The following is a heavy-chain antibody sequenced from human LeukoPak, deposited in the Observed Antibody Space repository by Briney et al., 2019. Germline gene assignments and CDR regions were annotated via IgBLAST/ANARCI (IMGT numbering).Heavy chain of an antibody. CDR3: ARTPRWLQIPYYFDY. CDR2: INPSGGST. V-gene: IGHV1-46*01. CDR1: GYTFASYY. J-gene: IGHJ4*02. D-gene: IGHD5-24*01. Sequence: ASVKVSCKASGYTFASYYMHWVRQAPGQGLEWMGIINPSGGSTSYAQKFQGRVTMTRDMSTSTVYMELSSLRSEDTAVYYCARTPRWLQIPYYFDYWGQGTLVTVSS.